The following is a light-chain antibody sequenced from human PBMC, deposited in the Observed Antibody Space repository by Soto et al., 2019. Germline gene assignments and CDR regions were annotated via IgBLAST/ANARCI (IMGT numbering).Light chain of an antibody. CDR2: QVT. V-gene: IGLV2-14*01. J-gene: IGLJ3*02. CDR3: SSYPAYSPLWL. Sequence: QSALTQPASVSGSPGQSITISCTGTASDIGNYNWVSWYQQHPGKAPKVLIYQVTSRPSGVSNRFSGSKSGNTASLTISGLQAEGGAHYSCSSYPAYSPLWLSGGGTK. CDR1: ASDIGNYNW.